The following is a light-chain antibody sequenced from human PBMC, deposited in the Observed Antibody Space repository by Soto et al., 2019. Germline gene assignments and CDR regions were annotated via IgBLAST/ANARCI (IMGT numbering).Light chain of an antibody. J-gene: IGKJ1*01. CDR1: QSVSSY. CDR2: DAS. Sequence: DIVLTQSRATLSLSPGERATLSCRASQSVSSYLAWYQQKPGQAPRLLIYDASNRATGIPARFSGSGSGTDFALTMVTREPEDFPVNYCPERSNWVTGVGPGAKVDIK. V-gene: IGKV3-11*01. CDR3: PERSNWVTG.